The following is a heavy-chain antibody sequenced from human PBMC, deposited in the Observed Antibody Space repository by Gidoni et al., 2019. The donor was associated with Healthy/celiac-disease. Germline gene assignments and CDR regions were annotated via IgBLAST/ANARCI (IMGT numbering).Heavy chain of an antibody. CDR1: GYTFTSYD. V-gene: IGHV1-8*01. Sequence: QVPLVQSGAEVKKHGASVKVSCKASGYTFTSYDINWVRQATGQGLEWMGWMKPNSGNTGYAQKFQGRVTMTRNTSISTAYMELSSLRSEDTAVYYCASGSGRLFLEWLKGYNWFDPWGQGTLVTVSS. D-gene: IGHD3-3*01. CDR2: MKPNSGNT. CDR3: ASGSGRLFLEWLKGYNWFDP. J-gene: IGHJ5*02.